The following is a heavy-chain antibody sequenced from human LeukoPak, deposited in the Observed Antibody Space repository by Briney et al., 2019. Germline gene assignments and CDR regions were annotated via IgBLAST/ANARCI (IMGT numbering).Heavy chain of an antibody. J-gene: IGHJ6*03. Sequence: GGSLRLSCAASGVTFRSYSMNWVRQAPGKGLEWVSHISSSSSTIYYADSVKGRFTISRDNAKNSLYLQMNSLRAEDTAVYYCARDGSGGGARGYYYYMDVWGKGTTVTVSS. CDR2: ISSSSSTI. CDR3: ARDGSGGGARGYYYYMDV. D-gene: IGHD1-26*01. V-gene: IGHV3-48*01. CDR1: GVTFRSYS.